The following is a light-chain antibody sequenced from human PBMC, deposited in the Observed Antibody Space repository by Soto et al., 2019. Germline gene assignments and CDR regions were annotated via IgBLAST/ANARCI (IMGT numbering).Light chain of an antibody. CDR2: DAS. J-gene: IGKJ4*01. Sequence: EIVMTQSPASLSVSPGERATLSCRASQSVSSDLAWYQQKPGQAPRLLTYDASTRATGFPARSSGSGSGTEFTLTISSLQSEDFAVYYCQHYNNWPLTFGGGTKVDIK. V-gene: IGKV3-15*01. CDR3: QHYNNWPLT. CDR1: QSVSSD.